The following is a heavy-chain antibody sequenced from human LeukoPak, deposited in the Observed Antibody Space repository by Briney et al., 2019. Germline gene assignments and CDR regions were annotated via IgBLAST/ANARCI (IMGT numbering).Heavy chain of an antibody. CDR3: ARGRNDNGGMFFDS. Sequence: PSETLSLTSTVSGGSIRSYYWSWIRQAPGNGLKWIGFISYTGYTSYSPSLKSRVAISVDTSKSQFSLRLSSLTAADTAIYYCARGRNDNGGMFFDSWAQGTLVTVSS. V-gene: IGHV4-59*01. J-gene: IGHJ4*02. D-gene: IGHD4-23*01. CDR1: GGSIRSYY. CDR2: ISYTGYT.